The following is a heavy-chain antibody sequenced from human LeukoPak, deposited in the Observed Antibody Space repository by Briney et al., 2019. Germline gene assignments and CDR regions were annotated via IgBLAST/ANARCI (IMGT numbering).Heavy chain of an antibody. V-gene: IGHV7-4-1*02. CDR1: GYTFTSYA. D-gene: IGHD6-13*01. CDR2: INTNTGNP. J-gene: IGHJ4*02. Sequence: ASVKLSCKASGYTFTSYAMNWVRQAPGQGLEWMGCINTNTGNPTYAHGFTGRLVFSLDTSVSTAYLQISSLKAEYTAVYYCASGLIAAAGRFDYWGQGTLVTVSS. CDR3: ASGLIAAAGRFDY.